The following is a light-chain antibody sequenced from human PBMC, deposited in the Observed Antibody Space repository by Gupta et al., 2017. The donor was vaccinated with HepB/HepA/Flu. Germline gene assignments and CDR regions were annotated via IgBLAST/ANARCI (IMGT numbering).Light chain of an antibody. V-gene: IGKV3-15*01. CDR3: QQWNNSHPKIT. Sequence: EIVMTQSPATLSVSPGERATLSCSASQSVSSNLAWYQQKPGQAPRLLIYGASTRAKGIPARFSGSGAGTEFTLTISSRQSEDFAVYYCQQWNNSHPKITFGQGTRMEIK. CDR1: QSVSSN. CDR2: GAS. J-gene: IGKJ5*01.